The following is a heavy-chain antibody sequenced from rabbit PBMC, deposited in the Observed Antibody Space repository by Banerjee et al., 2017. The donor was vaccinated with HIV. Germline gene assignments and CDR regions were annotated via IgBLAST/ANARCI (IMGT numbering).Heavy chain of an antibody. CDR2: VATGSSGST. J-gene: IGHJ4*01. Sequence: QEQLEESGGDLVKPEGSLTLTCTASGFDFSSSYWIWWVRQAPGKGLEWIACVATGSSGSTYYASWAKGRLTITKTSSTTVTLQMTSLTAADTATYFCARGPHYDGGYSNLWGPGTLVTVS. D-gene: IGHD7-1*01. V-gene: IGHV1S45*01. CDR1: GFDFSSSYW. CDR3: ARGPHYDGGYSNL.